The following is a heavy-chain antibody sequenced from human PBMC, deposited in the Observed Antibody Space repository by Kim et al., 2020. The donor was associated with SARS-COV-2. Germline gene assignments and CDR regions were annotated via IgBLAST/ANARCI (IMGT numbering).Heavy chain of an antibody. CDR3: ARFPAINSSSWYVSYYYGMDV. J-gene: IGHJ6*02. CDR2: IIPIFGTA. Sequence: SVKVSCKASGGTFSSYAISWVRQAPGQGLEWMGGIIPIFGTANYAQKFQGRVTITADESTSTAYMELSSLRSEDTAVYYCARFPAINSSSWYVSYYYGMDVWGQGTTVTVSS. V-gene: IGHV1-69*13. CDR1: GGTFSSYA. D-gene: IGHD6-13*01.